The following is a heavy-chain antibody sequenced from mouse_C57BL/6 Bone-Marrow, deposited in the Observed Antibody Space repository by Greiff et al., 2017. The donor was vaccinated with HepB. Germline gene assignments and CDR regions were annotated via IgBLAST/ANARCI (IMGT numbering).Heavy chain of an antibody. V-gene: IGHV1-20*01. CDR3: ASYDGYYPFAY. CDR2: INPYNGDT. CDR1: GYSFTGYF. D-gene: IGHD2-3*01. Sequence: EVKLVESGPELVKPGDSVKISCKASGYSFTGYFMNWVMQSHGKSLEWIGRINPYNGDTFYNQKFKGKATLTVDKSSSTAHMELRSLTSEDSAVYYCASYDGYYPFAYWGQGTLVTVSA. J-gene: IGHJ3*01.